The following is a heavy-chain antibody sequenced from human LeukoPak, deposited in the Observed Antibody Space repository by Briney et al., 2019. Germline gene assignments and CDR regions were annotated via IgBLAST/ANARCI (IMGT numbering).Heavy chain of an antibody. CDR1: GGSIGGDY. CDR2: IYHTGAT. CDR3: AKYGKSGWSIDN. J-gene: IGHJ4*02. V-gene: IGHV4-59*08. Sequence: PSETLSLTCTVSGGSIGGDYWTGTRQPPGKGLQYIGYIYHTGATNYNPSLKSRVTMSVDTSKNQFSLKLNSVTAADTAVYFCAKYGKSGWSIDNWGQGTLVTVSS. D-gene: IGHD6-19*01.